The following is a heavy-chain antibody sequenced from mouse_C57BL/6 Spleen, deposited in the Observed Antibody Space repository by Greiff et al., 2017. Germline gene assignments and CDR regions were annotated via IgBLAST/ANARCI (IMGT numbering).Heavy chain of an antibody. Sequence: QVQLQQPGAELVRPGSSVKLSCKASGYTFTSYWMPWVKQRPIQGLEWIGNIDPSDSETHYNQKFKDKATLTVDKSSSTADMQISSLTSEDSAVYYCAVYYSNAWFAYWGQGTLVTVSA. CDR1: GYTFTSYW. CDR3: AVYYSNAWFAY. CDR2: IDPSDSET. V-gene: IGHV1-52*01. J-gene: IGHJ3*01. D-gene: IGHD2-5*01.